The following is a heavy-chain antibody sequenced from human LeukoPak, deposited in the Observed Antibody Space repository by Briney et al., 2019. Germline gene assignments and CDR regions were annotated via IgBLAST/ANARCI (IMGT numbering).Heavy chain of an antibody. CDR3: ARDSDPHWNPPQGCYMDV. CDR2: IIPIFGTA. V-gene: IGHV1-69*05. J-gene: IGHJ6*03. D-gene: IGHD1-1*01. Sequence: ASVKVSCKASGGTFSSYAISWVRQAPGQGLEWMGRIIPIFGTANYAQKFQGRVTITTDESTSTAYMELSSLRSEDTAVYCCARDSDPHWNPPQGCYMDVWGKGTTVTVSS. CDR1: GGTFSSYA.